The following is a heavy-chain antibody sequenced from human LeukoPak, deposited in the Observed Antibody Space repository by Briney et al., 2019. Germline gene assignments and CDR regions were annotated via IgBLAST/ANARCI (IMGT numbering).Heavy chain of an antibody. J-gene: IGHJ4*02. Sequence: PSETLSLTCAVYGGSFSGYYWSWIRQPPGKGLEWIGEINHSGSTNYNPSLKSRVTISVDTSKNQFSLKLSSVTAADTAVYYCARGDYAPFGYWGQGTLVTVSS. V-gene: IGHV4-34*01. CDR1: GGSFSGYY. CDR2: INHSGST. D-gene: IGHD4-17*01. CDR3: ARGDYAPFGY.